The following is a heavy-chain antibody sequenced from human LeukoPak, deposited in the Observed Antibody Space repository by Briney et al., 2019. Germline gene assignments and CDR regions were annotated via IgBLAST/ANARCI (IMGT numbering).Heavy chain of an antibody. CDR1: GFTVSSNY. Sequence: GGSLRLSCAASGFTVSSNYMSWVCQAPGKGLEWVSVIYSGGSTYYADSVKGRFTISRDNSKNTLYLQMNSLRAEDTAVYYCARDRYSSGEFNYWGQGTLVTVSS. D-gene: IGHD6-19*01. CDR3: ARDRYSSGEFNY. J-gene: IGHJ4*02. CDR2: IYSGGST. V-gene: IGHV3-66*02.